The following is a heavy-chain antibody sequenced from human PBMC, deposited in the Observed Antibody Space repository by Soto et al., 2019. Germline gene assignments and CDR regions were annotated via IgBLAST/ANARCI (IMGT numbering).Heavy chain of an antibody. J-gene: IGHJ6*02. CDR3: ARGIRYHYYGMDV. CDR2: IWYDGSNK. CDR1: GFTFSSYG. Sequence: PGGSLRLSCAASGFTFSSYGMHWVRQAPGKGLEWVAVIWYDGSNKYYADSVKGRFTISRDNSKNTLYLQMNSLRAEDTAVYYCARGIRYHYYGMDVWGQGTTVTVSS. V-gene: IGHV3-33*01.